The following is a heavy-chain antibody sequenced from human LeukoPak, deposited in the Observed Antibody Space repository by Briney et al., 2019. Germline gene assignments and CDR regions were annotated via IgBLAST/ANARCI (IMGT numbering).Heavy chain of an antibody. CDR2: INPSDGST. V-gene: IGHV1-46*01. CDR1: GYTFTSYY. J-gene: IGHJ4*02. CDR3: TRPNDSGSHLFLFDC. Sequence: ASVKVSCKASGYTFTSYYMHWVRQAPGQGLEWMGIINPSDGSTNYAQKFQGRVTMTRDRSRSTVYLELSSLRSEDTAVYYCTRPNDSGSHLFLFDCWGQGTLVTVSS. D-gene: IGHD1-26*01.